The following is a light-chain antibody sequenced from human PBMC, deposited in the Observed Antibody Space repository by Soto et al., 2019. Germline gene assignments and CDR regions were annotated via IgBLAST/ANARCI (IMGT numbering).Light chain of an antibody. V-gene: IGLV2-14*01. CDR2: GVS. CDR1: SSDVGDYNY. CDR3: SSYIGSSTVV. Sequence: QSVLTQPASVSGSPGQSITISCTGTSSDVGDYNYVSWYQQHPGKVPKLIIYGVSNRPSGVSSRFSGSKSGNTASLTISGLQAEDEADYYCSSYIGSSTVVFGGGTKVTVL. J-gene: IGLJ2*01.